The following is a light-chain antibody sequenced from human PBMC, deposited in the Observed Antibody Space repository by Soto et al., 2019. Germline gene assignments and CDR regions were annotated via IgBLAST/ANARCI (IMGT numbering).Light chain of an antibody. Sequence: EIVLTQSPGTLSLSPGERATLSCRASQSVSSSYLAWYQQKPGQAPRLLIYGASSRATGIPDRFSGSGSGTDFTLTISRLEPEDFAVYYCRQYGSSVTFGPGNKVDIK. CDR3: RQYGSSVT. CDR2: GAS. J-gene: IGKJ3*01. V-gene: IGKV3-20*01. CDR1: QSVSSSY.